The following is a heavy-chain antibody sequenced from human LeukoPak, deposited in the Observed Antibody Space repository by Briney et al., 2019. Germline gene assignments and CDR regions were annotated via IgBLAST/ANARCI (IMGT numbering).Heavy chain of an antibody. CDR2: IYSSGVT. D-gene: IGHD6-25*01. CDR1: GDSIINYY. V-gene: IGHV4-4*07. CDR3: ARGPGSATAEAFDI. Sequence: SETLSLTCTISGDSIINYYWTWIRQPAGKGLEWIGRIYSSGVTNYNPSLKSRVTLSVDTSKNHLSLEMNSVTAADTAVYHCARGPGSATAEAFDIWGQGTMVTVSS. J-gene: IGHJ3*02.